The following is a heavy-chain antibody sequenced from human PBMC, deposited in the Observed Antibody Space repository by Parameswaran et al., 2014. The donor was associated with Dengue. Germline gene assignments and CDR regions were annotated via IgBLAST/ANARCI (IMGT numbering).Heavy chain of an antibody. J-gene: IGHJ6*02. D-gene: IGHD5-18*01. CDR2: IFYSGST. Sequence: WIRQPPGKGQEWIGYIFYSGSTKYNPSLKSRVTISVDTSKNQFSLKLSSVTAADTAVYYCARQRIPGDVWGQGTTVTVSS. CDR3: ARQRIPGDV. V-gene: IGHV4-61*07.